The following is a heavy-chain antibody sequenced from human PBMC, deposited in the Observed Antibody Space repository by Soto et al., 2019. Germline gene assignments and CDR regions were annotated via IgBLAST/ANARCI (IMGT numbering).Heavy chain of an antibody. CDR3: AKGGSGISSGWPYYYMAV. CDR2: IGGSGGNT. CDR1: GFTFSSYA. D-gene: IGHD6-19*01. J-gene: IGHJ6*03. Sequence: EVQLLESGGGLVQPGGSLRLSCAASGFTFSSYAMSWVRQPPGKGLEWVSGIGGSGGNTYYADSVKGRFTISRDNSKNTLYLQMNSLRAEDTAVYYCAKGGSGISSGWPYYYMAVWGKGTTVTVSS. V-gene: IGHV3-23*01.